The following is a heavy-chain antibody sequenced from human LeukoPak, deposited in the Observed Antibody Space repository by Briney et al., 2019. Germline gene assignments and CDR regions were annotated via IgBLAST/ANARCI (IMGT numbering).Heavy chain of an antibody. D-gene: IGHD3-10*01. CDR1: GGSFSGYY. CDR2: SKHSGGT. J-gene: IGHJ4*02. Sequence: SETLSLTCAVYGGSFSGYYWSWIRQPPGKGLEWIGESKHSGGTNYNPSLKSRVTISVDTSKNQFSLKLSSVTAADTAVYYCARGQREVRGIIITHFDYWGQGTLVTVSS. V-gene: IGHV4-34*01. CDR3: ARGQREVRGIIITHFDY.